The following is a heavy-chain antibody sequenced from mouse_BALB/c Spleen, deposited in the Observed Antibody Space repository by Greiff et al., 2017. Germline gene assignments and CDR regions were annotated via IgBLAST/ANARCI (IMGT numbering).Heavy chain of an antibody. CDR3: ARRIPPRVYFDY. V-gene: IGHV14-3*02. CDR1: GFNIKDTY. CDR2: IDPANGNT. Sequence: EVKLVESGAELVKPGASVKLSCTASGFNIKDTYMHWVKQRPEQGLEWIGRIDPANGNTKYDPKFQGKATITADTSSNTAYLQLSSLTSEDTAVYYCARRIPPRVYFDYWGQGTTLTVSS. J-gene: IGHJ2*01.